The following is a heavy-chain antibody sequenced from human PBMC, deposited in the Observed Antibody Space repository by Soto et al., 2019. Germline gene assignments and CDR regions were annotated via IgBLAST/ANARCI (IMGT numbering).Heavy chain of an antibody. Sequence: GSLRLSCAASGFTFSSYEMNWVRQAPGKGLEWVSYISSSGSTIYYADSVKGRFTISRDNAKNSLYLQMNSLRAEDTAVYYCARDRAGYCGGDCYPYNWFDPWGQGTLVTVSS. V-gene: IGHV3-48*03. J-gene: IGHJ5*02. CDR2: ISSSGSTI. CDR3: ARDRAGYCGGDCYPYNWFDP. D-gene: IGHD2-21*02. CDR1: GFTFSSYE.